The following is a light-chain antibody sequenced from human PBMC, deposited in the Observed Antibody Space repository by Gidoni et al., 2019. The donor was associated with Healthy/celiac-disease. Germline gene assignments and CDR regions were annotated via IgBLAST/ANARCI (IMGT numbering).Light chain of an antibody. V-gene: IGLV3-1*01. J-gene: IGLJ2*01. CDR2: QDS. CDR1: NLGDKY. Sequence: SYELHQPPSVSVSPGQTASIHCAGDNLGDKYACWYLQKPGQSPVLVIYQDSKRPSGIPERFSGSNSGNTSTLTISGTQAMDEADYYCQAWDSSTYVVFGGGTKLTVL. CDR3: QAWDSSTYVV.